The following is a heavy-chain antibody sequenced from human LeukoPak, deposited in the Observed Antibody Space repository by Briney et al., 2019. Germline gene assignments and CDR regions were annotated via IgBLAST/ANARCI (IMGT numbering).Heavy chain of an antibody. CDR1: GFSFTTYW. CDR2: INLDGSDK. D-gene: IGHD3-22*01. CDR3: AKDINYYDSSGYWDLDY. Sequence: PGGSLRLSCIASGFSFTTYWMTSVRQAPGKGLEWVASINLDGSDKNYVDSVKGRFTISRDNAKNSLYLQMNSLRAEDTAVYYCAKDINYYDSSGYWDLDYWGQGTLVTVSS. J-gene: IGHJ4*02. V-gene: IGHV3-7*05.